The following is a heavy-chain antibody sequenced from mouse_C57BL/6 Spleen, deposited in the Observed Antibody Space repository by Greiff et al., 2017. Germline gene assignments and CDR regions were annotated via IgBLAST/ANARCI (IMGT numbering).Heavy chain of an antibody. CDR2: IGPGSGST. CDR3: ARSPLYYYGSTPWFAY. D-gene: IGHD1-1*01. Sequence: VKLQQSGAELVKPGASVKISCKASGYTFTDYYINWVKQRPGQGLEWIGKIGPGSGSTYYNEKFKGKATLTADKSSSTAYMQLSSLTSEDSAVYFCARSPLYYYGSTPWFAYWGQGTLVTVSA. V-gene: IGHV1-77*01. CDR1: GYTFTDYY. J-gene: IGHJ3*01.